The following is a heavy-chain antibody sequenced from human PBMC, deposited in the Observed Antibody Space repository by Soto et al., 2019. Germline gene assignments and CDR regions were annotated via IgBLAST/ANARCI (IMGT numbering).Heavy chain of an antibody. J-gene: IGHJ4*02. CDR2: IYPGDSET. CDR1: GYTFTSNW. D-gene: IGHD3-22*01. Sequence: GESLNISCKGSGYTFTSNWIGWVRQMPGKGLEWMGIIYPGDSETRYSPSFQGQVTISADKSINTAYLQWSSLRAEDTAAYYCAKATLRDNTGYVFDYWGQGTLVTVSS. V-gene: IGHV5-51*01. CDR3: AKATLRDNTGYVFDY.